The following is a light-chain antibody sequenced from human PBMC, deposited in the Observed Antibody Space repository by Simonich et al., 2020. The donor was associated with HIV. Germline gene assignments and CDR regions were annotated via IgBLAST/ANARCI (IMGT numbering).Light chain of an antibody. V-gene: IGLV1-44*01. Sequence: QSVLTQPPSASGTPGQRVTISCSGSSSTIGSNTVNWYQQLPGTAPQILNFRNSHRPAGGPDRFSGSKSGTSASLAISGLQSEDEADYYCAAGDDSLNGPVFGGGTKLTVL. CDR2: RNS. J-gene: IGLJ2*01. CDR1: SSTIGSNT. CDR3: AAGDDSLNGPV.